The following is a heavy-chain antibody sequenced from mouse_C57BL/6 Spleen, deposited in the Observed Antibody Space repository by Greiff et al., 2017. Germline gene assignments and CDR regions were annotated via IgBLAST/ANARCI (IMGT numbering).Heavy chain of an antibody. CDR3: VRGTGAWFAY. D-gene: IGHD1-1*02. CDR1: GFSFNTYA. CDR2: IRSKSNNYAT. V-gene: IGHV10-1*01. J-gene: IGHJ3*01. Sequence: EADGGLVQPKGSLKLSCAASGFSFNTYAMNWVRQAPGKGLEWVARIRSKSNNYATYYADSVKDRFTISRDDSESMLYLQMNNLKTEDTAMYYCVRGTGAWFAYWGQGTLVTVSA.